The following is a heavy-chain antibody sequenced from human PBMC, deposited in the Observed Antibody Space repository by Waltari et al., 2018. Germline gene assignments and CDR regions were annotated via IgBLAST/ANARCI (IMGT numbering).Heavy chain of an antibody. D-gene: IGHD2-15*01. CDR3: ARQRRYCFDGSCYEALFFDS. V-gene: IGHV4-39*07. CDR2: FPFSGEP. J-gene: IGHJ4*02. CDR1: GGSISSRSYY. Sequence: QLQLQESGPGLVKPSETLSLTCTVSGGSISSRSYYWGWIRQPPGKGLAWIGSFPFSGEPSHNPSLKSRVTISGDTSRNQFSLKLISVTAADTAVYYCARQRRYCFDGSCYEALFFDSWGQGTLVTVSS.